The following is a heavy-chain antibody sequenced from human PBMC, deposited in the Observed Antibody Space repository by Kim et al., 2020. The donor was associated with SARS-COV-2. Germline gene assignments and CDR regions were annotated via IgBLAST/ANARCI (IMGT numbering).Heavy chain of an antibody. Sequence: SETLSLTCTVSGGSISSSSYYWGWIRQPPGKGLEWIGSIYYSGSTYYNPSLKSRVTISVDTSKNQFSLKLSSVTAADTAVYYCARLERGYREEYYFDYWGQGTLVTVSS. D-gene: IGHD5-18*01. CDR1: GGSISSSSYY. CDR3: ARLERGYREEYYFDY. CDR2: IYYSGST. V-gene: IGHV4-39*01. J-gene: IGHJ4*02.